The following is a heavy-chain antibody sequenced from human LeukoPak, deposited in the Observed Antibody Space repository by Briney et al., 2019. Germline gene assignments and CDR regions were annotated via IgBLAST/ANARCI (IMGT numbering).Heavy chain of an antibody. D-gene: IGHD3-22*01. J-gene: IGHJ3*01. CDR1: GFIFDDYA. V-gene: IGHV3-9*01. CDR3: AKSDTSGYQAFNF. CDR2: ITWNSGRK. Sequence: AGGSLRLSWAASGFIFDDYALHWVRQVPGKGLEWVSGITWNSGRKDYADSVKGRFTVSRDNAKNSLHLQMNSLRPEDTAFYYCAKSDTSGYQAFNFWGQGTMVTVSS.